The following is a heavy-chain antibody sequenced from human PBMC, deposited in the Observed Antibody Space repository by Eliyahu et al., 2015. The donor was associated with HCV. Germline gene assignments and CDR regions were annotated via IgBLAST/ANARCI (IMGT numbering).Heavy chain of an antibody. V-gene: IGHV3-64D*08. CDR3: VKTTMVRGGVFDY. D-gene: IGHD3-10*01. CDR1: GXXFSNYA. J-gene: IGHJ4*02. CDR2: ISSNGGTT. Sequence: EVQLVESGGGLAQPXGSLRLSCXASGXXFSNYAMYWVRQAPGKGLEHVSAISSNGGTTEYAESVKGRFTISRDNSKDTLHLQMSSLRTEDTAVYYCVKTTMVRGGVFDYWGQGSQVIVSS.